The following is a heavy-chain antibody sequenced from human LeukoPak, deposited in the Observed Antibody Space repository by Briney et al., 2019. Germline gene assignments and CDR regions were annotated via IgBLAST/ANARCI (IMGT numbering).Heavy chain of an antibody. V-gene: IGHV4-59*01. Sequence: SETLSLTCTVSGGSISSYYWSWIRQPPGKGLEWIGYLYDSGSTNYNPSLKGRVTISVDTSKNQFSLKLSSVTAVDTAVYYCARGPVGGATYYDGDAFDIWGQGTMVTVSS. CDR1: GGSISSYY. D-gene: IGHD1-26*01. CDR2: LYDSGST. J-gene: IGHJ3*02. CDR3: ARGPVGGATYYDGDAFDI.